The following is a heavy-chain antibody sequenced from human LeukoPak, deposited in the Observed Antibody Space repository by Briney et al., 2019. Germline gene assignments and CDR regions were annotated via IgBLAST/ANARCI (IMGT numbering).Heavy chain of an antibody. CDR1: GFTFSSYE. V-gene: IGHV3-48*03. D-gene: IGHD6-13*01. Sequence: GGSLRLSCAASGFTFSSYEMNWVRQAPGKGLEWVSYISSSGSTIYYADSVKGRFTISRDNAKNSLYLQMNSLRAEDTAVYYCARGMGISSSWSYYYYYYGMDVWGQGTTVTVSS. J-gene: IGHJ6*02. CDR2: ISSSGSTI. CDR3: ARGMGISSSWSYYYYYYGMDV.